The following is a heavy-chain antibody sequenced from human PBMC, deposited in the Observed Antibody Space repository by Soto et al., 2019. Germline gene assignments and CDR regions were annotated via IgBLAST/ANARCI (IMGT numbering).Heavy chain of an antibody. V-gene: IGHV1-69*13. CDR3: ARGAPWGSSSLVEDYYYYYGMDV. CDR1: GGTFSSYA. D-gene: IGHD6-6*01. Sequence: SVKVSCKASGGTFSSYAISWVRQAPGQGLEWMGGIIPIFGTANYAQKFQGRVTITADESTSTAYMELSSLRSEDTAVYYCARGAPWGSSSLVEDYYYYYGMDVWGQGTMVTVSS. J-gene: IGHJ6*02. CDR2: IIPIFGTA.